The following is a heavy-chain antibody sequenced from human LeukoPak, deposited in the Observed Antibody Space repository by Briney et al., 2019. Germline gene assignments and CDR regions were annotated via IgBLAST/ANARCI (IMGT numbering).Heavy chain of an antibody. V-gene: IGHV3-74*01. CDR3: TSRNGSGDY. D-gene: IGHD3-10*01. CDR1: GFTFSTYW. J-gene: IGHJ4*02. Sequence: GGSLRLSCAASGFTFSTYWIHWVRQAPGKGLVWVSRINSDGSSATYADSVKGRFTISRDNAKNTVYLQVNSLRVEDTAVYFCTSRNGSGDYWGQGTPVTVSS. CDR2: INSDGSSA.